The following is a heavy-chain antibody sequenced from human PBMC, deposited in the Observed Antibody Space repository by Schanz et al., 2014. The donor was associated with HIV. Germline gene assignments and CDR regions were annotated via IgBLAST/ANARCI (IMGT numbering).Heavy chain of an antibody. CDR1: GGTFSSYG. V-gene: IGHV1-69*06. CDR2: IIPILGGA. Sequence: QVQLVQSGAEVKKPGSSVKVSCKASGGTFSSYGFIWVRQAPGQGLEWMGDIIPILGGANYAQKFQGRVTITVDKSTSTVYMELIGLRSEDTAIYYCARDVQPLYGMDVWGQGTTVTVSS. CDR3: ARDVQPLYGMDV. D-gene: IGHD5-18*01. J-gene: IGHJ6*02.